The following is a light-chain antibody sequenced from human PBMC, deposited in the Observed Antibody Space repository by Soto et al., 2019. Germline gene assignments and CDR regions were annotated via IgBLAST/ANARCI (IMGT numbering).Light chain of an antibody. J-gene: IGKJ4*01. V-gene: IGKV3-15*01. CDR3: LQYHHWPLT. Sequence: EIVMTQSPATLSVSPGESATLSCRASHSVSSSLAWYQQKPGQAPRLLIYGASTGATGIPARFSGSGSGTDFSLTISSLQSEDFAVYYCLQYHHWPLTFGGGTKVEIK. CDR1: HSVSSS. CDR2: GAS.